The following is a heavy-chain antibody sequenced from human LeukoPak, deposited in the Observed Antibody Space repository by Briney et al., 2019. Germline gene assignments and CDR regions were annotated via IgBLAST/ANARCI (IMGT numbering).Heavy chain of an antibody. D-gene: IGHD3-10*01. V-gene: IGHV3-11*04. J-gene: IGHJ5*02. Sequence: GGSLRLSCAASGFTFSDYYMSWLRQAPGKGLDWVSYISSSCSTIYYADSVKGRFTISRDNAKNSLYLQMNSLRAEDTAVYYCARATMVIRSNWFDPWGQGTLVTVSS. CDR1: GFTFSDYY. CDR3: ARATMVIRSNWFDP. CDR2: ISSSCSTI.